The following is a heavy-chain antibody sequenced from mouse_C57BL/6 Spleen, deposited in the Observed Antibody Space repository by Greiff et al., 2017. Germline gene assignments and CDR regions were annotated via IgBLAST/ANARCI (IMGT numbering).Heavy chain of an antibody. CDR3: ARDSNYHYYAMDY. CDR2: INPYNGGT. CDR1: GYTFTDYY. J-gene: IGHJ4*01. V-gene: IGHV1-19*01. D-gene: IGHD2-5*01. Sequence: VQLQQSGPVLVKPGASVKMSCKASGYTFTDYYMNWVKQSHGKSLEWIGVINPYNGGTSYNQKFKGKATLTVDKSSSTAYMELNSLTSEDSAVYYCARDSNYHYYAMDYWGQGTSVTVSS.